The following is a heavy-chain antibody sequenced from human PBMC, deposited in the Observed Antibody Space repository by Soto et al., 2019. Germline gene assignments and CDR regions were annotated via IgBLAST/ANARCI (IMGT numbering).Heavy chain of an antibody. CDR1: GYSFTSYW. D-gene: IGHD5-12*01. CDR3: ARPFVNSGYNFGY. Sequence: GESLKISCKGSGYSFTSYWIGWVRQMPGKGLEWMGIIYPGDSDTRYSPSFQGQVTISADKSISTAYLQMSSLKASDTAMYYCARPFVNSGYNFGYWGQGTLVTVSS. CDR2: IYPGDSDT. V-gene: IGHV5-51*01. J-gene: IGHJ4*02.